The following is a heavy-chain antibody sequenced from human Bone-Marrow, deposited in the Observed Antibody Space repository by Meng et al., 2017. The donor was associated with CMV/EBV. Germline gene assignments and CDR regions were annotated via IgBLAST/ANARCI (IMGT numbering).Heavy chain of an antibody. CDR1: GGSFSGYY. CDR2: INHSGST. J-gene: IGHJ4*02. D-gene: IGHD6-13*01. CDR3: ARSPYSSSWLCY. Sequence: SETLSLTCAVYGGSFSGYYWSWIRQPPGKGLEWIGEINHSGSTNYNPSLKSRVTISVDTSKNQFSLKLSSVTAAYTAVYYCARSPYSSSWLCYWGQGTLVTVSS. V-gene: IGHV4-34*01.